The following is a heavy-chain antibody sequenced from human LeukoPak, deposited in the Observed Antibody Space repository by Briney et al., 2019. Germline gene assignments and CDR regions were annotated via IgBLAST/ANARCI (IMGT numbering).Heavy chain of an antibody. J-gene: IGHJ6*04. V-gene: IGHV3-30*03. D-gene: IGHD6-19*01. Sequence: GRSLRLSCAASGFTFSSYGMHWVRQAPGKGLEWVAVISYDGSNKYYADSVKGRFTISRDNAKNSLYLQMNRLRAEDTAVYYCARYIAVAGYYYYGMDVWGKGTTVTVSS. CDR3: ARYIAVAGYYYYGMDV. CDR1: GFTFSSYG. CDR2: ISYDGSNK.